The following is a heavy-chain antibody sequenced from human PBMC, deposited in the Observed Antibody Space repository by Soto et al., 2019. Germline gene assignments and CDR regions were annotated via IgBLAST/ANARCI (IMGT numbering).Heavy chain of an antibody. CDR3: AKRPDSSDSSGYPA. Sequence: GGSLRLSCEASGFPFDNYAMSWVRQAPGKGPEWVSAISGGSPKEFYAESVKGRFTISRDNSKNTLYLQMHSLRPEDTAVYYCAKRPDSSDSSGYPAWDQGIQVTVSS. J-gene: IGHJ5*02. CDR2: ISGGSPKE. D-gene: IGHD3-22*01. CDR1: GFPFDNYA. V-gene: IGHV3-23*01.